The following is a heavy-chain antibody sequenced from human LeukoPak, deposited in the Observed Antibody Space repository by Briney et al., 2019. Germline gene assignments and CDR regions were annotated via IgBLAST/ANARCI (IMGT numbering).Heavy chain of an antibody. CDR1: GYTFTDYY. CDR2: IHPNTDVT. J-gene: IGHJ4*02. Sequence: EASVKVSCKASGYTFTDYYIHWVRQAPGQGLEWMGWIHPNTDVTNFDQKFQGRVTLTRDTSISTAYMELSRLRSDDTALYYCARGTKDILGPVDYWGQGTLVTVSS. V-gene: IGHV1-2*02. CDR3: ARGTKDILGPVDY. D-gene: IGHD1-26*01.